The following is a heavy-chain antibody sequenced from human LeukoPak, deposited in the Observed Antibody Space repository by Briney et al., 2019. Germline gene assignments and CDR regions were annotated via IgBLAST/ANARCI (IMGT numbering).Heavy chain of an antibody. Sequence: GGSLRLSCAASGFTFSSYSMNWFRQAPGKGLEWVSYISSSSTIYYADSVKGRFTISRDNAKNSLYLQMNSLRAEDTAVYYCARATDFWSGSGSYYMDVWGKGTTVTVSS. CDR1: GFTFSSYS. V-gene: IGHV3-48*01. D-gene: IGHD3-3*01. J-gene: IGHJ6*03. CDR3: ARATDFWSGSGSYYMDV. CDR2: ISSSSTI.